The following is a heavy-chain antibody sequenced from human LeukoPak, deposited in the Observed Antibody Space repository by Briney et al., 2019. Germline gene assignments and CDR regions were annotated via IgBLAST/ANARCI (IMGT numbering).Heavy chain of an antibody. Sequence: GESLKISCKGSGYRFINYWIGWVRQMPGKGLECMGIIYPDDSDIRYSPSFQGLVTISADKSVSTAYLQWSSLKASDTAIYYCARHTRGVDTALVQDAFDIWGQGTRVTVSS. CDR1: GYRFINYW. D-gene: IGHD5-18*01. CDR3: ARHTRGVDTALVQDAFDI. J-gene: IGHJ3*02. CDR2: IYPDDSDI. V-gene: IGHV5-51*01.